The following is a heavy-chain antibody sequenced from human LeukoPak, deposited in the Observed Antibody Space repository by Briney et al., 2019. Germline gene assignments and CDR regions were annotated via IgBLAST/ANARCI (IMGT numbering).Heavy chain of an antibody. V-gene: IGHV1-46*01. CDR1: GYTFTSFY. J-gene: IGHJ6*02. D-gene: IGHD3-10*01. CDR2: INPSGGST. CDR3: ARDAHTSSGSYWGGVDYYYGLDV. Sequence: ASVKVSCKASGYTFTSFYIHWVRQAPRQGLEWMGIINPSGGSTRFAQNFQGRVTMTRDTSTRTVYMELSSLRAEDTAVYYCARDAHTSSGSYWGGVDYYYGLDVWGQGTTVTVSS.